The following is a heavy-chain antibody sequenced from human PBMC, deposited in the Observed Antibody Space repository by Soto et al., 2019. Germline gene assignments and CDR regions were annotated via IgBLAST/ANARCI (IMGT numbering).Heavy chain of an antibody. V-gene: IGHV4-59*08. J-gene: IGHJ1*01. D-gene: IGHD2-2*01. CDR3: ASYGGYCSSTSCYFAEYFQH. Sequence: QVQLQESGPGLVKPSETLSLTCTVSGGSISSYYWSWIRQPPGKGLEWIGYIYYSGSTNYNPSLKSRVTVSADTSKTQFSLKLSSVTAADTAVYYCASYGGYCSSTSCYFAEYFQHWGQGTLVTVSS. CDR2: IYYSGST. CDR1: GGSISSYY.